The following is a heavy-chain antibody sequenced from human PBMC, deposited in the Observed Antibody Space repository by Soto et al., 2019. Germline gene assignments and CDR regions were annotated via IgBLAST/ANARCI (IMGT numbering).Heavy chain of an antibody. J-gene: IGHJ4*02. V-gene: IGHV4-59*12. Sequence: PSETLSLTCTVSGGSIRDYYWSWIRQPPGKGLEWIGYIYYSESTNYNTSLKSRVTVSVDKSKNQLSLKLTSVTAADSSLYYCARDHQSANSWAFDYRGQRILVTVSS. D-gene: IGHD6-13*01. CDR1: GGSIRDYY. CDR3: ARDHQSANSWAFDY. CDR2: IYYSEST.